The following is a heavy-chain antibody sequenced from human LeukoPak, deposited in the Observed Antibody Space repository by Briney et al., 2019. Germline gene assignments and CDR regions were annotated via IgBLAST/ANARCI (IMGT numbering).Heavy chain of an antibody. D-gene: IGHD2-2*02. Sequence: PGGSLRLSCAASGFTFSSYAMHWVRQAPGKGLEWVAVISYDGGNKYYADSVKGRFTISRDNSKNTLYLQMNSLRAEDTAVYYCARGCSTSCYTVVYWGQGTLVTVSS. CDR2: ISYDGGNK. V-gene: IGHV3-30*01. CDR1: GFTFSSYA. CDR3: ARGCSTSCYTVVY. J-gene: IGHJ4*02.